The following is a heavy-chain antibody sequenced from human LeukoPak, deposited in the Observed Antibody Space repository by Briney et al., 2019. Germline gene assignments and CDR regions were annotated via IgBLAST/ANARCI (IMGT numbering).Heavy chain of an antibody. CDR1: GFTFSSYA. V-gene: IGHV3-23*01. D-gene: IGHD1-1*01. CDR3: AKLTTRQTWTKYYFDC. CDR2: ISGSGGST. Sequence: GGSLRLSCAASGFTFSSYAMSWVRQAPGKGLEWVASISGSGGSTYYADSVKGRFAISRDTSKNTLYLQMSSLRAEDTAVYYCAKLTTRQTWTKYYFDCWCQGTLVTVSS. J-gene: IGHJ4*02.